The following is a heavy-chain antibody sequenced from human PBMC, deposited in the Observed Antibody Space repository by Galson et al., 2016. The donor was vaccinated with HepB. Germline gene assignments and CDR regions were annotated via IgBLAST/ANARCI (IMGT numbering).Heavy chain of an antibody. CDR2: IYSGGNK. CDR1: GLDVNRHL. J-gene: IGHJ1*01. CDR3: ARDPPASSAGTWA. Sequence: SLRLSCAVSGLDVNRHLMSWVRQAPGKGLEWLSVIYSGGNKNYAASEKGRFTISRDKNTVYLQMNSLRSEDTAVYYCARDPPASSAGTWAWGQGTLVTVSS. D-gene: IGHD6-13*01. V-gene: IGHV3-66*02.